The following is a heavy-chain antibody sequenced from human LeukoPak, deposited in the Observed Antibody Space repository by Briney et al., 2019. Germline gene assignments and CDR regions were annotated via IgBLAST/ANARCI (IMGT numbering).Heavy chain of an antibody. CDR2: IHYSGST. D-gene: IGHD3-22*01. Sequence: SETLSLTCSVSGGYLSSYYWSWIRQPPGEGLEWIAFIHYSGSTNYNPSLKSRVTISVDTSKNQFSLQLTSVTAADTAVYYCAKDRSYYDRSGYDYWGQGTLVTVSS. J-gene: IGHJ4*02. V-gene: IGHV4-59*01. CDR1: GGYLSSYY. CDR3: AKDRSYYDRSGYDY.